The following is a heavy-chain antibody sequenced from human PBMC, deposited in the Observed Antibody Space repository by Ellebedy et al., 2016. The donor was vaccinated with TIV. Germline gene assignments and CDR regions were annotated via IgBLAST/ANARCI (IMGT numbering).Heavy chain of an antibody. D-gene: IGHD4-23*01. CDR3: AKALYGGNF. CDR2: IYSGGST. V-gene: IGHV3-53*01. J-gene: IGHJ4*02. CDR1: GFTVSNNY. Sequence: GESLKISXAASGFTVSNNYMSWVRQAPGKGLEWVSLIYSGGSTYYADSVKGRFTISRDNSKNTLSLQMNSLRAEDTAVYYCAKALYGGNFWGQGTLVTVSS.